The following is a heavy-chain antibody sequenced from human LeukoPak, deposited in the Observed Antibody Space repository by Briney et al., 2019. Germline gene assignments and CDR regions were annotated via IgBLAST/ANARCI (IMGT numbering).Heavy chain of an antibody. Sequence: ASVKVSCKASGYTFTSYGINWVRHAPGQGLEWMGWISAYNGNTNYAQKLQGRVTMTTDTSTSTAYMELRSLRSDDTAVYYCARDHQTYDILTGYYSGYFDCWGQGTLVTVSS. D-gene: IGHD3-9*01. CDR2: ISAYNGNT. V-gene: IGHV1-18*01. CDR3: ARDHQTYDILTGYYSGYFDC. J-gene: IGHJ4*02. CDR1: GYTFTSYG.